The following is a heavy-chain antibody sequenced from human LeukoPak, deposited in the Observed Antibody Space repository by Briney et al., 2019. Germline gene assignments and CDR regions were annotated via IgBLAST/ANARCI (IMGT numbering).Heavy chain of an antibody. V-gene: IGHV1-69*04. D-gene: IGHD3-22*01. CDR3: ARDKIVGDYYDSSGYYYFDY. CDR2: IIPILGIA. CDR1: GGTFSSYA. Sequence: SVKVSCKASGGTFSSYAISWVRQAPGQGLEWMGRIIPILGIANYAQKFQGRVPITADKSTSTAYMELSSLRSEDTAVYYCARDKIVGDYYDSSGYYYFDYWGQGTLVTVSS. J-gene: IGHJ4*02.